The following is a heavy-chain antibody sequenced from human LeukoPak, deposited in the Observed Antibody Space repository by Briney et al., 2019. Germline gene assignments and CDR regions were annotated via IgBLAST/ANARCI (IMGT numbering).Heavy chain of an antibody. J-gene: IGHJ4*02. CDR3: TGNDASGLDY. V-gene: IGHV1-46*03. CDR2: INPSGGST. Sequence: ASVKVSCKASGYIFTSYYIQWVRQAPGQGLEWMGVINPSGGSTNYAQKFQGRVTMSRDTSTSTVYMELSSLRSEDTAVYYCTGNDASGLDYWGQGTLVTVSS. D-gene: IGHD3-10*01. CDR1: GYIFTSYY.